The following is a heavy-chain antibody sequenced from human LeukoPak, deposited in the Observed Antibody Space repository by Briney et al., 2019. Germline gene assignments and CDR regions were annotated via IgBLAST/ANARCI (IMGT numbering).Heavy chain of an antibody. J-gene: IGHJ4*02. V-gene: IGHV3-48*01. Sequence: PGGSLRLSCAASGFTFSSYSMNWVRQTPGKGLEWVSYISSDSSAIYYADSVKGRFTISRDFSKNTVFLHMNSLRAEDTAMYYCARGDDSGYYDYFDYWGQGALVTVSS. CDR3: ARGDDSGYYDYFDY. CDR1: GFTFSSYS. CDR2: ISSDSSAI. D-gene: IGHD3-22*01.